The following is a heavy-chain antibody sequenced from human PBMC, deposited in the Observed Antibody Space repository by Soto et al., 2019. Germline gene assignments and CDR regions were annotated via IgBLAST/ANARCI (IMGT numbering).Heavy chain of an antibody. J-gene: IGHJ5*02. D-gene: IGHD3-3*01. V-gene: IGHV1-8*01. CDR1: GYTFTSYD. CDR2: MNPNSGNT. Sequence: GASVKVSCKASGYTFTSYDINWVRQATGQGLEWMGWMNPNSGNTGYAQKFQGRVTMTRNTSISTAYMELSSLRSEDTAVYYCVKDRHPDRHYDFWSGRTINSNWFDPSGQRSVVTVYS. CDR3: VKDRHPDRHYDFWSGRTINSNWFDP.